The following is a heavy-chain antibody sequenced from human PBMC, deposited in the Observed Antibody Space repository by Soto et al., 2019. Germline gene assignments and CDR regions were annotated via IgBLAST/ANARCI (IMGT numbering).Heavy chain of an antibody. V-gene: IGHV3-30*18. CDR1: GFTFSSYG. D-gene: IGHD4-17*01. J-gene: IGHJ6*01. CDR2: ISYDGSNK. CDR3: AKGYYGDFPGYWYYGMDV. Sequence: QVQLVESGGGVVQPGRSLRLSCAASGFTFSSYGMHWVRQAPGKGLEWVAVISYDGSNKYYADSVKGRFTISRDNSKNTLYLQMNSLRAEDTAVYYCAKGYYGDFPGYWYYGMDVW.